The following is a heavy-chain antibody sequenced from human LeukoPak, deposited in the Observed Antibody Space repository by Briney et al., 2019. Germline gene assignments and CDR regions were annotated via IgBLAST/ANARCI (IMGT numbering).Heavy chain of an antibody. D-gene: IGHD5-12*01. CDR3: AKDWDIVAAIYVFDV. CDR2: ISCAGSNK. V-gene: IGHV3-30-3*01. CDR1: GLTFRNYA. J-gene: IGHJ3*01. Sequence: GGSLRLSCAASGLTFRNYAMHWVRQAPGKGLEWVAVISCAGSNKYYADSVKGRFTISRDNSQNTLYLQMNSLRSEDTAVYYCAKDWDIVAAIYVFDVWGQGTMVTVSS.